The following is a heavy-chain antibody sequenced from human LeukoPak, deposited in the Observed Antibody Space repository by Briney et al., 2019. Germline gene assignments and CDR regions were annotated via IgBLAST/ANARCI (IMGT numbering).Heavy chain of an antibody. Sequence: ASVKVSCKASGGTFSSYAISWVRQAPGQGLEWMGWINPNSGGTNYAQKFQGRVTMTRNTSTNTAYMELSRLRSDDTAVYYCARGLRGSPAFDYWGQGTLVTVSS. CDR1: GGTFSSYA. CDR2: INPNSGGT. J-gene: IGHJ4*02. V-gene: IGHV1-2*02. D-gene: IGHD2-2*01. CDR3: ARGLRGSPAFDY.